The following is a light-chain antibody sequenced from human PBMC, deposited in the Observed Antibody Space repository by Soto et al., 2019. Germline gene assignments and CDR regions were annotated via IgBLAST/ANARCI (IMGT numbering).Light chain of an antibody. Sequence: QSALTQPPSASGTPGQRVTISCSGSSSNIGSNYVYWYQQLPRTAPKLLIYRNNQRPPGVPDRFSGSKSGTSGSLAISRLRSEDEADYYCAVWDDSLSGRVVFGGWTKVTVL. J-gene: IGLJ2*01. V-gene: IGLV1-47*01. CDR1: SSNIGSNY. CDR3: AVWDDSLSGRVV. CDR2: RNN.